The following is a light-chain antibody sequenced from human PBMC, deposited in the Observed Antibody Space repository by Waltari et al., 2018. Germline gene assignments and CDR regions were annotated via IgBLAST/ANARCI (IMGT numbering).Light chain of an antibody. CDR3: QKYGTLPAT. CDR1: QSVSRW. V-gene: IGKV3-20*01. CDR2: GAS. Sequence: SCRASQSVSRWLAWYQQKPGQPPRLRIYGASSRATGIPDRFSGSGSGTDFSLTISRLEPEDSAVYYCQKYGTLPATFGQGTKVEVK. J-gene: IGKJ1*01.